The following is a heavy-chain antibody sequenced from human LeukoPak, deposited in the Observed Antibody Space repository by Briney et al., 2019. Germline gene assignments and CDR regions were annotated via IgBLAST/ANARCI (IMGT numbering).Heavy chain of an antibody. CDR2: ISSSSSYI. Sequence: GGSLRLSCAASGFTFSSYSMNWVRQAPGKGLEWVSSISSSSSYIYYADSVKGRFTISRDNAKNSLYLQMNSLRAEDTAVYYCAKGLRSCSSTSCYVSDAFDIWGQGTMVTVSS. J-gene: IGHJ3*02. CDR3: AKGLRSCSSTSCYVSDAFDI. V-gene: IGHV3-21*04. CDR1: GFTFSSYS. D-gene: IGHD2-2*01.